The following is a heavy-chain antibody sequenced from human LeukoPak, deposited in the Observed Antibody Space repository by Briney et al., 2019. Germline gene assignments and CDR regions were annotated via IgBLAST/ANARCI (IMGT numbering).Heavy chain of an antibody. CDR3: ARGGYSYGYPVFDY. Sequence: PSETLSLTCTVSGGSISSYYWSWIRQPPGKGLEWIGYIYYSGSTNYNPSLKSRVTISVDTSKNQFSLKLSSVTAADTAVYYCARGGYSYGYPVFDYWGQGTLVTVSS. V-gene: IGHV4-59*01. J-gene: IGHJ4*02. D-gene: IGHD5-18*01. CDR2: IYYSGST. CDR1: GGSISSYY.